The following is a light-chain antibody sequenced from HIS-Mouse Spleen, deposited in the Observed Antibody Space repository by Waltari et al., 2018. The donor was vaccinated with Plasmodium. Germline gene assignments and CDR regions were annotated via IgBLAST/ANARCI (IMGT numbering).Light chain of an antibody. CDR2: DVS. CDR1: SSDVGGYNY. J-gene: IGLJ1*01. Sequence: QSALTQPRSVSGSPGQSATISCTGTSSDVGGYNYVSWYQQHPGKAPKLMIYDVSKRSAGFPDRFAGSKSGNTASLTISGLQAEDEADYYCCSYAGSYTYVFGTGTKVTVL. V-gene: IGLV2-11*01. CDR3: CSYAGSYTYV.